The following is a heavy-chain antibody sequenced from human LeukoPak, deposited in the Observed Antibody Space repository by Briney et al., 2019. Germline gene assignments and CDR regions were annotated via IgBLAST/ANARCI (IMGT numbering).Heavy chain of an antibody. V-gene: IGHV1-46*01. CDR3: ARDRPRGVLWFGDGVWAGGTWFDP. J-gene: IGHJ5*02. Sequence: ASVKVSCKASGYTFTSYYMHWVRQAPGQGLGWMGIINPSGCSTSYAQKFQGRVTMTRDTSTSTVYMELSSLRSEDTAVYYCARDRPRGVLWFGDGVWAGGTWFDPWGQGTLVTVSS. CDR1: GYTFTSYY. CDR2: INPSGCST. D-gene: IGHD3-10*01.